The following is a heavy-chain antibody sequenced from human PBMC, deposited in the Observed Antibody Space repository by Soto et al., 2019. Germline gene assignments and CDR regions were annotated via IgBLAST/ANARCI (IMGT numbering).Heavy chain of an antibody. J-gene: IGHJ4*02. CDR2: ISAYNGNT. V-gene: IGHV1-18*01. CDR3: ARDDYGDYGSAN. CDR1: CFTLSRYC. Sequence: GASVKGSCKASCFTLSRYCISWVRQPPGQGLEWMGWISAYNGNTNYAQKLQGRVTMTTDTSTSTAYMELRSLRSDDTAVYYCARDDYGDYGSANWGQGTLVTVSS. D-gene: IGHD4-17*01.